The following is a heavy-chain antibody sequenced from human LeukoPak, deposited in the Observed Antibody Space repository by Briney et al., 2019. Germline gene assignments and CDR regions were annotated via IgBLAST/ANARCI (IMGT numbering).Heavy chain of an antibody. J-gene: IGHJ4*02. V-gene: IGHV3-21*01. Sequence: GGSLRLSCAASGFTFSRNSMNWVRQAPGKGLEWVSSISTSSSYIDYADSVKGRFTISRDNAKNSLFLQMNSLRAEDTAVYYCARARGIAAAGIFGGVDYWGQGTLVTVSS. CDR2: ISTSSSYI. D-gene: IGHD6-13*01. CDR3: ARARGIAAAGIFGGVDY. CDR1: GFTFSRNS.